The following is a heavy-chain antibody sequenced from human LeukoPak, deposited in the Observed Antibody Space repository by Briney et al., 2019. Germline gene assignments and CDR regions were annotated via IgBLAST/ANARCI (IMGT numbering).Heavy chain of an antibody. V-gene: IGHV4-4*02. Sequence: PSETLSLTCGVSGGSISTTNWWTWVRQPPGEGLERIGEVHLSGRTHYNPSLESRVTMSVDMSENHISLRLTSVTAADTAVYYCAREGGPYRPLDYSGQGTLVTVSS. CDR2: VHLSGRT. CDR3: AREGGPYRPLDY. CDR1: GGSISTTNW. J-gene: IGHJ4*02.